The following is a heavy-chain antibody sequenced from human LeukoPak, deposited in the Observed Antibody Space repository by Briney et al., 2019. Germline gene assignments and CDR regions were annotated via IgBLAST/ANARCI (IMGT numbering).Heavy chain of an antibody. D-gene: IGHD1-1*01. Sequence: GGSLRLSCAASGFTFSSYWMSWVRQAPGRGLEWVANIHPEGNEKYHVGSVKGRFTISRDNAKNLLFLQMNGLRVEDTAVYYCARGDDFSGDHWGQGTLVTVSS. CDR2: IHPEGNEK. CDR1: GFTFSSYW. V-gene: IGHV3-7*04. J-gene: IGHJ4*02. CDR3: ARGDDFSGDH.